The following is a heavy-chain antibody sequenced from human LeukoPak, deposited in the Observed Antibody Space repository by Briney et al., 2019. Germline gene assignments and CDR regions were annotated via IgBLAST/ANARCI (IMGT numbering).Heavy chain of an antibody. CDR1: GFTFSSYA. D-gene: IGHD2-2*01. CDR2: ISGSGGST. V-gene: IGHV3-23*01. CDR3: AKSELPAAMYRGVRRPDYLDY. J-gene: IGHJ4*02. Sequence: GGSLRLSCAASGFTFSSYAMSWVRQAPGKGLEWVSAISGSGGSTYYADSVKGRFTISRDNSKNTLYLQMNSLRAEDTAVYYCAKSELPAAMYRGVRRPDYLDYWGQGTMVNVA.